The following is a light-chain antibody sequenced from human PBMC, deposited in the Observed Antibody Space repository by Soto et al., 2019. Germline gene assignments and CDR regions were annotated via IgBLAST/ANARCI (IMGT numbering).Light chain of an antibody. J-gene: IGLJ2*01. CDR2: DND. V-gene: IGLV1-51*01. CDR1: SSNIGYNY. Sequence: QSVVTQPPSLSAAPGQRVAISCSGSSSNIGYNYVAWYQQLPGAAPKLLVYDNDKRPSGIPARFSASKSGTSATLGITGLQTGDEAVYYCGAWDTRLSAVVFGGGTKLTVL. CDR3: GAWDTRLSAVV.